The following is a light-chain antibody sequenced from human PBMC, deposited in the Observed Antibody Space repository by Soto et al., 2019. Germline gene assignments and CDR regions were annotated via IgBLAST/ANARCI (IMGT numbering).Light chain of an antibody. CDR2: SAS. CDR3: QKGNSAPFT. CDR1: QGISSY. V-gene: IGKV1-27*01. Sequence: DIQMTQSPSSLSASVGDRVTITCRASQGISSYLAWYQQKPGKVPKLLIYSASTLQSGVPSRFSGSGSGTDSTLTISSLQPEDVAAYYWQKGNSAPFTFGPRTKVDIK. J-gene: IGKJ3*01.